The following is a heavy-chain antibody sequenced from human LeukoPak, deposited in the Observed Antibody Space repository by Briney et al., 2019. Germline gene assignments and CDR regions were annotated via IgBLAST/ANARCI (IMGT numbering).Heavy chain of an antibody. V-gene: IGHV1-2*02. CDR2: INPNSGGT. D-gene: IGHD2-2*01. Sequence: ASVKVSCKASGYTSTGYYMHWVRQAPGQGLEWMGWINPNSGGTNYAQKFQGRVTMTRDTSISTAYMELSRLRSDDTAVYYCARDRGSTTSDYYYYYYMDVWGKGTTVTVS. CDR1: GYTSTGYY. J-gene: IGHJ6*03. CDR3: ARDRGSTTSDYYYYYYMDV.